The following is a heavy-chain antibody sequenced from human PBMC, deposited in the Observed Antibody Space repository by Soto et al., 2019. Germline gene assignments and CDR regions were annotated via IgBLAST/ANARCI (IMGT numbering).Heavy chain of an antibody. CDR1: GYTFTSYG. J-gene: IGHJ6*02. CDR3: ASHSYHSYGYEPYYYGMDV. D-gene: IGHD5-18*01. Sequence: ASVKVSCKASGYTFTSYGISWVRQAPGQGLEWMGWISAYNGNTNYAQKLQGRVTMTTDTSTSTAYMELRSLRSDDTAVYYCASHSYHSYGYEPYYYGMDVWGQGTTVTVSS. V-gene: IGHV1-18*01. CDR2: ISAYNGNT.